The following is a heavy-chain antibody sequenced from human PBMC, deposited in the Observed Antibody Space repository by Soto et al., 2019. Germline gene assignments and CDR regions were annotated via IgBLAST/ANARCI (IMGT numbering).Heavy chain of an antibody. D-gene: IGHD1-26*01. CDR2: IYYSGST. Sequence: SETLSLTCTVSGGSISSYYWSWIRQPPGKGLEWIGYIYYSGSTNYNPSLKSRVTISVDTSKNQFSLTVSSVTVADTGVYYCERRSWASSTGHFDYWGQGTLVTVSS. J-gene: IGHJ4*02. V-gene: IGHV4-59*01. CDR1: GGSISSYY. CDR3: ERRSWASSTGHFDY.